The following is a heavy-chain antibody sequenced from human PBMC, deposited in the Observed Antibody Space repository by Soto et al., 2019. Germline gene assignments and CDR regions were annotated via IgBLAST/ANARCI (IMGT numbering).Heavy chain of an antibody. V-gene: IGHV4-31*02. CDR1: GAALNSGNYY. D-gene: IGHD2-21*01. J-gene: IGHJ5*02. CDR2: IYVTGAV. Sequence: SETLSLTCGVSGAALNSGNYYWSWIRQVPGKGLEWIGHIYVTGAVDYNPSLRDRITISQDTSERQFSLNLRLVTAADTAVYYCARLRIATNNYKWFDPWGQGTLVTV. CDR3: ARLRIATNNYKWFDP.